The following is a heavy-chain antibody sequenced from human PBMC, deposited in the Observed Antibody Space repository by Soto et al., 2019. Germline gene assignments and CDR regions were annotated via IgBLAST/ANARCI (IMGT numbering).Heavy chain of an antibody. D-gene: IGHD3-3*01. V-gene: IGHV4-4*07. CDR3: AREPPPGGITIFGVVIGP. CDR2: IYTSGST. J-gene: IGHJ4*02. Sequence: PSETLSLTCTVSGGSISSYYWSWIRQPAGKGLEWIGRIYTSGSTNYNPSLKSRVTMSVDTSKNQFSLKLSSVTAADTAVYYCAREPPPGGITIFGVVIGPRGQGTLVTVSS. CDR1: GGSISSYY.